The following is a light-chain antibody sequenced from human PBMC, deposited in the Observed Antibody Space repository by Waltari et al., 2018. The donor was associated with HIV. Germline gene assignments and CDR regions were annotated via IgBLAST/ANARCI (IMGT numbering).Light chain of an antibody. J-gene: IGKJ1*01. CDR2: GAT. CDR1: SDISTH. CDR3: QQYYSSPQT. V-gene: IGKV1-8*01. Sequence: IQLTQSPSSLSASVGDRGTITCRASSDISTHLAWYQQKPGSATKLLMYGATTLQSGVPSRFNGSGSGTDFTLTINCLQSEDFATYYCQQYYSSPQTFGQGTKVEVK.